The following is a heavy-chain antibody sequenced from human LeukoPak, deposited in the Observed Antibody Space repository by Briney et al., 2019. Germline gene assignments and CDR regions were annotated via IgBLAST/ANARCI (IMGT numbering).Heavy chain of an antibody. Sequence: SETLSLTCTVSGGSISSTIRYWGWIRQPPGKELEWIATVYYTGTTYYNPSLKSRVSISVDTSNNQFSLKLSSMTAADTAVYYCAGDEYRGNSLGSLWGQGTLVSVSS. CDR1: GGSISSTIRY. V-gene: IGHV4-39*07. CDR2: VYYTGTT. J-gene: IGHJ4*02. CDR3: AGDEYRGNSLGSL. D-gene: IGHD4-23*01.